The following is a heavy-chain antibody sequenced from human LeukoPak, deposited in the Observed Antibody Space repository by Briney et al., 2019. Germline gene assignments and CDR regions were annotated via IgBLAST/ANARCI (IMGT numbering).Heavy chain of an antibody. D-gene: IGHD3-3*01. Sequence: SETLSLTCAVSGGSISSGGYSWSWIRQPPGKGLEWIGYIYHSGSTYYNPSLKSRVTISVDRSKNQFSLKLSSVTAADTAVYYCAGTTYYDFWSGHFDYWGQGTLVTVSS. J-gene: IGHJ4*02. CDR3: AGTTYYDFWSGHFDY. V-gene: IGHV4-30-2*01. CDR2: IYHSGST. CDR1: GGSISSGGYS.